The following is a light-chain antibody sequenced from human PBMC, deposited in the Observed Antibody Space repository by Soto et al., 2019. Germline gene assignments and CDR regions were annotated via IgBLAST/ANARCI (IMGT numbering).Light chain of an antibody. CDR3: QQYNTWPRK. CDR1: QSVSNN. CDR2: GAS. Sequence: EIVMPQSPATLSVSPGERATLSCRASQSVSNNLAWYQQKPGQAPRLLISGASTRATGIPARFSGSGSGTEFTLTITSLQSEDFAIYYGQQYNTWPRKFGQGTKVDIK. V-gene: IGKV3-15*01. J-gene: IGKJ1*01.